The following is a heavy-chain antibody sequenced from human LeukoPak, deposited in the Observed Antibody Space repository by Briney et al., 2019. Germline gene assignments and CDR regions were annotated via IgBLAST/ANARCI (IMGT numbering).Heavy chain of an antibody. V-gene: IGHV3-48*03. CDR2: ISSSGSTI. CDR1: GFTFSNYA. CDR3: AELGITMIGGV. Sequence: GGSLRLSCAASGFTFSNYAMRWVRQAPGKGLEWVSYISSSGSTIYYADSVKGRFTISRDNAKISLYLQMNSLRAEDTAVYYCAELGITMIGGVWGKGTTVTISS. J-gene: IGHJ6*04. D-gene: IGHD3-10*02.